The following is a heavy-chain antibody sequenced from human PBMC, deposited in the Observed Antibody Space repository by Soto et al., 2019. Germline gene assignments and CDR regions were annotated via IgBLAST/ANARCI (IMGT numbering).Heavy chain of an antibody. CDR1: GFTFSSYA. Sequence: PGGSLRLSCAASGFTFSSYAMSWVRQAPGKGLEWVSAISGSGGSTYYADSVKGRFTISRDNSKNTLYLQMNSLRAEDTAVYYCAKVPSDFYCSGGSCYPSHYYYGMDVWGQGTTVTVSS. CDR2: ISGSGGST. CDR3: AKVPSDFYCSGGSCYPSHYYYGMDV. J-gene: IGHJ6*02. D-gene: IGHD2-15*01. V-gene: IGHV3-23*01.